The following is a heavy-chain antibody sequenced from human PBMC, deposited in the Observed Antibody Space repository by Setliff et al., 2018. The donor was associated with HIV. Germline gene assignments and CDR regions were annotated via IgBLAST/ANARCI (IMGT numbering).Heavy chain of an antibody. V-gene: IGHV4-59*01. J-gene: IGHJ5*02. Sequence: TLSLTCTVSGGSISSYYWSWIRQPPGKGLEWIGYIYYSGSTNYNPSLKSRVTISVDTFKNQFSLKLSSVTAADPAVYYCGRESLRRVSRYFLNWFDPWGQGTLVTVSS. CDR3: GRESLRRVSRYFLNWFDP. CDR2: IYYSGST. D-gene: IGHD3-9*01. CDR1: GGSISSYY.